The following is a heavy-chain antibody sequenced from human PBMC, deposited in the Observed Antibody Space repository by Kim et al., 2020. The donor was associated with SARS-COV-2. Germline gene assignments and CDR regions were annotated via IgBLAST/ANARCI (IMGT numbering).Heavy chain of an antibody. J-gene: IGHJ4*02. CDR2: IYYNGAT. D-gene: IGHD5-12*01. V-gene: IGHV4-39*01. CDR3: ARTYEGYANFYFDS. Sequence: SETLSLTCTVSGDSISSSHFYWGWIRQPPGKELEWIGNIYYNGATYYNPSLKSRVTITLDTSKIQFSLRLVSVTAADTALYYCARTYEGYANFYFDSWGQGTLVTVSS. CDR1: GDSISSSHFY.